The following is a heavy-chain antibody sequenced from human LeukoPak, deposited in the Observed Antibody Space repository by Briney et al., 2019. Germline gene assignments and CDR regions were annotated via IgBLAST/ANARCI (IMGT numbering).Heavy chain of an antibody. J-gene: IGHJ5*01. D-gene: IGHD1-26*01. CDR2: INHSGST. Sequence: SETLSLTCAVYGVSFSGYYWSWIRQPPGKGLEWIGEINHSGSTNYNPSLKSRVTISVDTSKNQFSLKLSSVTAADTAVYYCARLSGNSYVDPWGQGTLVTVSS. CDR1: GVSFSGYY. V-gene: IGHV4-34*01. CDR3: ARLSGNSYVDP.